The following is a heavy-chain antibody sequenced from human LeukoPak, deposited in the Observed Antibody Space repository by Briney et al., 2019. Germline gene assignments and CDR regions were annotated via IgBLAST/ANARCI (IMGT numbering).Heavy chain of an antibody. V-gene: IGHV3-23*01. J-gene: IGHJ4*02. CDR3: AKDDAWLQYND. CDR2: ISGSGNST. D-gene: IGHD5-24*01. CDR1: GFTFDDYG. Sequence: GGSLRLSCAASGFTFDDYGMTWVRQAPGKGLEWVLGISGSGNSTYYADSVKGRFTVSRDNSKNTLYLQINSLRDEDTAVYYCAKDDAWLQYNDWGQGTLVTVSS.